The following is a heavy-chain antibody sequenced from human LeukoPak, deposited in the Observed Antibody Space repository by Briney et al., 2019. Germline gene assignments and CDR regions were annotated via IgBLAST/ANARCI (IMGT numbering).Heavy chain of an antibody. Sequence: ASVRVSCKTSGYTFTGSYLHWVRQVPGQGLEWMGWTNPSTGGTKSAQQFEGRVTMTRDTSNTTGYLELRSLRLDDTATYYCARGGAFCSITTCHEFDHWGQGTLVIVSS. D-gene: IGHD2-2*01. V-gene: IGHV1-2*02. CDR1: GYTFTGSY. J-gene: IGHJ4*02. CDR2: TNPSTGGT. CDR3: ARGGAFCSITTCHEFDH.